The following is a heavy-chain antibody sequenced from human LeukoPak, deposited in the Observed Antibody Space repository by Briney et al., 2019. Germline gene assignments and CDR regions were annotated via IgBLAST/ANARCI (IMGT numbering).Heavy chain of an antibody. V-gene: IGHV3-11*04. D-gene: IGHD3-9*01. CDR1: GFTFSDYY. Sequence: GGSLRLSCAASGFTFSDYYMSWIRQAPGKGLEWVSYISGTGTIVYYADSVKGRFTVSRDNAKNSLYLQMNSLRAEDTAVYYCASILTGRFDYWGQGTLVTVSS. CDR3: ASILTGRFDY. CDR2: ISGTGTIV. J-gene: IGHJ4*02.